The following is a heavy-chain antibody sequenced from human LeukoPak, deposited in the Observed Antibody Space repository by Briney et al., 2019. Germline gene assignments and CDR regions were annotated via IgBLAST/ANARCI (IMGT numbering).Heavy chain of an antibody. J-gene: IGHJ6*04. Sequence: PGGSLRLSCAASGFTFSSYAMTWVRQAPGKGLEWVSAVSGSGDTTYCADSVKGRFTISRDNSKNMLYLQMNSLRAEDTAVYYCAKDESGRWYICYGRDVGGKGTTATVSS. V-gene: IGHV3-23*01. D-gene: IGHD6-13*01. CDR3: AKDESGRWYICYGRDV. CDR2: VSGSGDTT. CDR1: GFTFSSYA.